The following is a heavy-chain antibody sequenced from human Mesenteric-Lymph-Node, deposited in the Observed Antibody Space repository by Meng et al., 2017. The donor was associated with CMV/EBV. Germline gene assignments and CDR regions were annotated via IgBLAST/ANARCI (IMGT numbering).Heavy chain of an antibody. CDR3: ARVPTYRSGWSDYFDY. D-gene: IGHD6-19*01. J-gene: IGHJ4*02. V-gene: IGHV1-8*01. CDR2: MNPNSGNT. Sequence: ASVKVSCKASGYTFTSYDINWVRQATGQGLEWMGWMNPNSGNTGYAQKFQGRVTMTRNTSISTAYMELSSLRSEDTAVYYCARVPTYRSGWSDYFDYWGQGTLVTVSS. CDR1: GYTFTSYD.